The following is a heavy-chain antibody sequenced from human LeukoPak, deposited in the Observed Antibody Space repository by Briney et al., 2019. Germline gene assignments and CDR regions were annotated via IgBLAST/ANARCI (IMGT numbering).Heavy chain of an antibody. D-gene: IGHD3-10*01. CDR2: IKQDGSEK. Sequence: PGGSLRLSCAASGFTFSSYWMSWVRQAPGKGLEWVANIKQDGSEKYYVDSVKGRLTISRDNAKNSLYLQMNSLRAEDTAVYYCARVSVWFGIKSFDYWGQGTLVTVSS. J-gene: IGHJ4*02. CDR1: GFTFSSYW. CDR3: ARVSVWFGIKSFDY. V-gene: IGHV3-7*01.